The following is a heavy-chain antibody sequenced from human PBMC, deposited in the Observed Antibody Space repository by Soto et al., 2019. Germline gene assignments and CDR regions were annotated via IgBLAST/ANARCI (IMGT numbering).Heavy chain of an antibody. V-gene: IGHV4-34*01. CDR1: GGSFSGYY. CDR2: INHSGST. Sequence: SLTCAVYGGSFSGYYWSWIRQPPGKGLEWIGEINHSGSTNYNPSLKSRVTISVDTSKNQFSLKLSSVTAADTAVYYCARAQVGAGTRGYYYYYGMDVWGQGTTVTVSS. J-gene: IGHJ6*02. D-gene: IGHD1-26*01. CDR3: ARAQVGAGTRGYYYYYGMDV.